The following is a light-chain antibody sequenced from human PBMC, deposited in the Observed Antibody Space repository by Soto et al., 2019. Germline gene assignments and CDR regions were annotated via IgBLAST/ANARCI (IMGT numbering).Light chain of an antibody. Sequence: QSALTQPPSVSGSPGQSVTISCTGTTSDIDNYDSVSWYQQAPGTAPKLIIYDVNNRPSGAPDRFSGSTSGNTASLTISRLQAEDETDYFCSSFAGSSTFEVFGTGTKLTVL. CDR3: SSFAGSSTFEV. J-gene: IGLJ1*01. CDR1: TSDIDNYDS. V-gene: IGLV2-18*02. CDR2: DVN.